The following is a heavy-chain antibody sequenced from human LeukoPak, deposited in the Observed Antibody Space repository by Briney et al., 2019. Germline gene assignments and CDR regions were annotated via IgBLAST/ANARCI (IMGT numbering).Heavy chain of an antibody. CDR3: ARARKLADDAFDV. CDR2: INPNSGGT. CDR1: GYTFTGYY. Sequence: ASVKVSCKASGYTFTGYYMHWVRQAPGQGLEWMGWINPNSGGTNYAQKFRGRVTMTRDTSISTVYMEISGLTPDDTAVYFCARARKLADDAFDVWGQGSMVTVSS. V-gene: IGHV1-2*02. J-gene: IGHJ3*01.